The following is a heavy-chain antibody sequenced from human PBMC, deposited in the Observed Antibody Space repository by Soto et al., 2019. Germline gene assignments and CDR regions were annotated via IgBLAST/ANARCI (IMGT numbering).Heavy chain of an antibody. CDR1: GFTFSSYG. Sequence: QVQLVESGGGVVQPGRSLRLSCAASGFTFSSYGMHWVRQAPGKGLEWVAVISYDGSNKYYADSVKGRFTISRDNSKNTLYLQMNSLRAEDTDVYYCAKDLLRPGRAYGMDVWGQGTTVTVSS. J-gene: IGHJ6*02. V-gene: IGHV3-30*18. CDR2: ISYDGSNK. D-gene: IGHD6-25*01. CDR3: AKDLLRPGRAYGMDV.